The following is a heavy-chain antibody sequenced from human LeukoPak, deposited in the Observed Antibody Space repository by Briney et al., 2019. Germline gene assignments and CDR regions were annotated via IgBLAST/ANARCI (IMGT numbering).Heavy chain of an antibody. Sequence: SETLSLTCTVSGGSISSGGYDWSWIRQHPGKGLEWIGYFYYSGSTYYNPSLKSRVTISVDTSKNQFSLKLSSVTAADTAVYYCARAGLGVYYDILTGYYYFDYWGQGTLVTVSS. J-gene: IGHJ4*02. CDR2: FYYSGST. D-gene: IGHD3-9*01. CDR3: ARAGLGVYYDILTGYYYFDY. V-gene: IGHV4-31*03. CDR1: GGSISSGGYD.